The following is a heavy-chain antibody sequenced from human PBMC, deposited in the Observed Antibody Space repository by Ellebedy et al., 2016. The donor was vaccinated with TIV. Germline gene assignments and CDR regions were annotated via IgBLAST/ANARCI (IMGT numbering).Heavy chain of an antibody. D-gene: IGHD2-2*01. CDR3: ASGWGYHY. V-gene: IGHV6-1*01. J-gene: IGHJ4*02. CDR2: TYYRSKWYY. Sequence: SQTLSLTCXISGDSVPSNSAAWNWIRQSPSRGLEWLGRTYYRSKWYYDYAVSMRSRITINPDTSKNQFSLQMNSVTPEDTAVYYCASGWGYHYWGQGTLVTVSS. CDR1: GDSVPSNSAA.